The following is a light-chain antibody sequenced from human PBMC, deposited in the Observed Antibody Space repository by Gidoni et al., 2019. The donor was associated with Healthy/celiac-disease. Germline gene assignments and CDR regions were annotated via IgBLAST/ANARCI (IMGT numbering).Light chain of an antibody. V-gene: IGLV1-40*01. CDR1: SSNIGAGYD. J-gene: IGLJ2*01. CDR2: GNS. Sequence: QSVLTQPPSVSGAPGQGVTISFTGSSSNIGAGYDVHWYQQLPGTAPKLLIYGNSNRPSGVPDRFSGSKSGTSASLAITGRQAEDEADYYCQSYDSSLDVVFGGGTKLTVL. CDR3: QSYDSSLDVV.